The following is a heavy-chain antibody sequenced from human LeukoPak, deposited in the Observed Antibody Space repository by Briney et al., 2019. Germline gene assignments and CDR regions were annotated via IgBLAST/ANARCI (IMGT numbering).Heavy chain of an antibody. Sequence: GGSLRLSCAASGFTFSSYAMYCVRQAPGKGLEWVVVISYDGSNKYYADSVKGRFTISRDNSKNTLYLQMNSLKPEDTAVYYCARDLYRHYDHVCGSYRYKGMDVWGQGTTVTVS. D-gene: IGHD3-16*02. V-gene: IGHV3-30*04. CDR3: ARDLYRHYDHVCGSYRYKGMDV. J-gene: IGHJ6*02. CDR2: ISYDGSNK. CDR1: GFTFSSYA.